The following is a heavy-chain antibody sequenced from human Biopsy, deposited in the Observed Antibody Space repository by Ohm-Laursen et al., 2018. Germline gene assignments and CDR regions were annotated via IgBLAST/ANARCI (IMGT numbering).Heavy chain of an antibody. CDR2: IVPILGHL. V-gene: IGHV1-69*04. J-gene: IGHJ4*02. CDR1: GGPSTNYA. D-gene: IGHD3-3*01. CDR3: AADADGYYTEFDY. Sequence: ASVKVSCKASGGPSTNYAFSWVRQAPGQGLEWVGRIVPILGHLNYAQRFQGRVSITADKSTTYVYMELSRLTSGDTAVYYCAADADGYYTEFDYWGPGTLVTVSS.